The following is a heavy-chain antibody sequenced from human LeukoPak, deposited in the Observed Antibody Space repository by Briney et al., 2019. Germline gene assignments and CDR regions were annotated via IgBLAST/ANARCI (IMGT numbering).Heavy chain of an antibody. CDR1: GFTFSSYA. CDR2: ISSNGGST. V-gene: IGHV3-64*04. J-gene: IGHJ4*02. D-gene: IGHD2-2*01. CDR3: ARGDIVVVPAAASFDY. Sequence: QPGGSLRLSCSASGFTFSSYAMHWVRQAPGKGLEYVSAISSNGGSTYYADSVKGRFTISRDNSKNTLYLQMNSLRAEDTAVYYCARGDIVVVPAAASFDYWGQGTLVTVSS.